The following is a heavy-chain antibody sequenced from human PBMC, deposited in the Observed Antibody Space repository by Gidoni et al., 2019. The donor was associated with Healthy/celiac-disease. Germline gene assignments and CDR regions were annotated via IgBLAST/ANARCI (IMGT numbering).Heavy chain of an antibody. J-gene: IGHJ6*02. CDR1: GGSVSSGGSY. V-gene: IGHV4-61*08. CDR2: SSYRGFT. D-gene: IGHD3-9*01. Sequence: QVQLQESGPGLVKPSETLSLTCSGAGGSVSSGGSYWSWVRQPPGKGLEWIGYSSYRGFTNYHPSLKIRVTISVDTSTDQFSLKLSSVTAADSAIYYCARDFMQPVSRYYFYLMDVWGQGTTVTVSS. CDR3: ARDFMQPVSRYYFYLMDV.